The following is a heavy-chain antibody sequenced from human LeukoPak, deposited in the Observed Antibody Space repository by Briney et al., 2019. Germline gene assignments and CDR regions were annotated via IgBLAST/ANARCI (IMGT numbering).Heavy chain of an antibody. CDR3: ARGRLVPAASGFDY. CDR1: GGSISSHY. J-gene: IGHJ4*02. V-gene: IGHV4-59*11. D-gene: IGHD2-2*01. Sequence: AETLSLTCTVSGGSISSHYWSWIRQPPGKGLEWIGYIYYSGSTNYNPSLKSRVTISVDTSKNQFSLKLSSVTAADTAVYYCARGRLVPAASGFDYWGQGTLVTVSS. CDR2: IYYSGST.